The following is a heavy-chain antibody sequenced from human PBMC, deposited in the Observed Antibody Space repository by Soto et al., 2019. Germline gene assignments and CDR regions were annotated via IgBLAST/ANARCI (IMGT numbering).Heavy chain of an antibody. Sequence: QVQLQESGPGLVKPSETLSLTCTVSGDSIINYYWSWMRQPTGKGLEYIGYIYYTGSTNYNPSLKSRVSMSVDTSKNQVSLKLTSVTAADAAVYYCASQTSGLWHYWGQGTLVTVSS. CDR1: GDSIINYY. V-gene: IGHV4-59*08. D-gene: IGHD3-10*01. CDR3: ASQTSGLWHY. CDR2: IYYTGST. J-gene: IGHJ4*02.